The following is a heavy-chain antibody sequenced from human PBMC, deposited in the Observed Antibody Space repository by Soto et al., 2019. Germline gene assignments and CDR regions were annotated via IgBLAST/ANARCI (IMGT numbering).Heavy chain of an antibody. D-gene: IGHD2-21*02. V-gene: IGHV4-34*01. CDR2: INHSGST. CDR3: ARVPNELNCGGDRYYFDY. J-gene: IGHJ4*02. Sequence: SETLSLTCAVYGGSFSGYYWSWIRQPPGKGLEWIGEINHSGSTNYNPSLKSRVTISVDTSKNQFSLKLSSVTAADTAVYYCARVPNELNCGGDRYYFDYWGQGTLVTVSS. CDR1: GGSFSGYY.